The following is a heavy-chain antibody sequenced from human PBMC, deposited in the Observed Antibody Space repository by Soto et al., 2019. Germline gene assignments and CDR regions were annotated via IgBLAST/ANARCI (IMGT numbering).Heavy chain of an antibody. J-gene: IGHJ5*02. CDR2: IFPSDSDT. D-gene: IGHD3-22*01. Sequence: GESLKISCRTSGYKFTSSWIAWVRQKPGKGLEWMGIIFPSDSDTRYSPSFQGQVTISADRSTSTVFLQWASLKASDTAVYFCARKDKSGYFNWFDPWGQGTMVTVSS. CDR3: ARKDKSGYFNWFDP. V-gene: IGHV5-51*01. CDR1: GYKFTSSW.